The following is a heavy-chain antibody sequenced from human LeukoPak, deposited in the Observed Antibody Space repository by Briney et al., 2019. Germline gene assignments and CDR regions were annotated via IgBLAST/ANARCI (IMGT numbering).Heavy chain of an antibody. J-gene: IGHJ4*02. CDR3: ARGPPGYCTSTSCYTVVS. CDR2: IYTSGST. V-gene: IGHV4-4*07. Sequence: SETLSLTCTVSGGSISCYYWSWIRQPAGKGLEWIGRIYTSGSTNYNPSLKSRVTMSVDTSKNQFSLKLSSVTAADTAVYYCARGPPGYCTSTSCYTVVSWGQGTLVTVSS. CDR1: GGSISCYY. D-gene: IGHD2-2*02.